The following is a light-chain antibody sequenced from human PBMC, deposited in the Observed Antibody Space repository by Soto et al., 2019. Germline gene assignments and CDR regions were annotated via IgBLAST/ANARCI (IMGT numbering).Light chain of an antibody. CDR1: QSVGSY. CDR3: QQYNKWPPVT. Sequence: DIMMTQSPGTLSVSPGEIATLSCRASQSVGSYLAWYQQKPGQAPRLLIYGASTRATGIPARFSGSGSGTEFTLTISGLQSEDFAIYYCQQYNKWPPVTFGQGTKLEIK. J-gene: IGKJ2*01. CDR2: GAS. V-gene: IGKV3-15*01.